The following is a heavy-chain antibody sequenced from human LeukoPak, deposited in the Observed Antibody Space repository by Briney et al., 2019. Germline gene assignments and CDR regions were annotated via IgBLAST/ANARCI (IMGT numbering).Heavy chain of an antibody. D-gene: IGHD6-19*01. V-gene: IGHV1-46*01. Sequence: ASVKVSCKASGYAFTSYYVHWVRQAPGQGLEWMGIINPSGGSTSYAQKFQGRVTMTRDTSTSTVYMELSSLRSEDTAVYYCAREENSGWYAGRPVVHWGQGTLVTVSS. J-gene: IGHJ4*02. CDR2: INPSGGST. CDR3: AREENSGWYAGRPVVH. CDR1: GYAFTSYY.